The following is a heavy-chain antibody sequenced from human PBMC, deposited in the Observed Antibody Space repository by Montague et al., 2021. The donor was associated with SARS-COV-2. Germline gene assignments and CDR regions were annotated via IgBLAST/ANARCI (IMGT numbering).Heavy chain of an antibody. CDR2: IYYTENT. CDR3: ARPGSGYSYGSGAFDY. J-gene: IGHJ4*02. V-gene: IGHV4-39*01. D-gene: IGHD5-18*01. CDR1: GGSISNSIYY. Sequence: SETLSLTCTVSGGSISNSIYYWDWIRQPPGKGLEWIGSIYYTENTXYNPSLKSRVTISIDTSKNQFSLKLSSVTAADTAVYYCARPGSGYSYGSGAFDYWGQGTPVTVSS.